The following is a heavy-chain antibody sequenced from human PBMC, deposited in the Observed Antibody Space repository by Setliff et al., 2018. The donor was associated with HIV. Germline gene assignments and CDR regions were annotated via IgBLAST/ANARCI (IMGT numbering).Heavy chain of an antibody. CDR3: ARLAGQRTIAAADHFFDF. D-gene: IGHD6-13*01. V-gene: IGHV4-38-2*01. CDR2: IYHSGSS. J-gene: IGHJ4*02. Sequence: SETLSLTCAVSGYSISSGYYWGWIRQPPGKGLEWIGAIYHSGSSYYSPSLKSRVTLFLDTSKNQFSLTLNSLTAADTAVYYCARLAGQRTIAAADHFFDFWGQGAQVTVSS. CDR1: GYSISSGYY.